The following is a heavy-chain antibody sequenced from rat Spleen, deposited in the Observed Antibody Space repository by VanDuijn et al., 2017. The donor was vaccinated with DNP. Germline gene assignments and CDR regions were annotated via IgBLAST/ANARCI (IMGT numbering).Heavy chain of an antibody. Sequence: QVQLKESGPGLVQPSQTLSLACTVSGFSLTSFHVHWVRQSSGRGLEWMGVIWTGGSTEYNSALKSRLSISRDTSKSQVFLKMDSLRSEDTATYYCVTRAPGDYYYGGYFDYWGQGVMVTVSS. CDR2: IWTGGST. CDR1: GFSLTSFH. V-gene: IGHV2-43*01. D-gene: IGHD1-6*01. J-gene: IGHJ2*01. CDR3: VTRAPGDYYYGGYFDY.